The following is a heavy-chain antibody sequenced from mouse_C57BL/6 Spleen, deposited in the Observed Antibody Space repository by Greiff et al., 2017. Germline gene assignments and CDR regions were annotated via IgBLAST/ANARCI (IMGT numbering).Heavy chain of an antibody. V-gene: IGHV5-9-1*02. CDR3: TRAGSSYRGWYFDV. D-gene: IGHD1-1*01. CDR1: GFTFSSYA. J-gene: IGHJ1*03. CDR2: ISSGGDYI. Sequence: EVKLVESGEGLVKPGGSLKLSCAASGFTFSSYAISWVRQTPEKRLEWVAYISSGGDYIYYADTVKGRFTISRDNARNTLYLQMSSLKSEDTAMYYCTRAGSSYRGWYFDVWGTGTTVTVSS.